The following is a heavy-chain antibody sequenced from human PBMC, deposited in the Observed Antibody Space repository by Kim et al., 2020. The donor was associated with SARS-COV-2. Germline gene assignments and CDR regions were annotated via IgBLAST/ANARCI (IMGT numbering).Heavy chain of an antibody. CDR3: AKDSRGYTGIRLSFDI. D-gene: IGHD1-26*01. Sequence: GGSLRLSCAASGFTLSSYAMSWVRQAPGKGLEWVSVIYSGGSSTNYADSVKGRFTISRDSSKNTLYLQMNSLTAEDTALYYCAKDSRGYTGIRLSFDIWGQGKMVTVSS. CDR2: IYSGGSST. CDR1: GFTLSSYA. V-gene: IGHV3-23*03. J-gene: IGHJ3*02.